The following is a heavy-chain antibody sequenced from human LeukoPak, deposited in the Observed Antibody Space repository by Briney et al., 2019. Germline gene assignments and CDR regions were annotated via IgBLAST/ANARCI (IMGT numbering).Heavy chain of an antibody. D-gene: IGHD3-3*01. J-gene: IGHJ4*02. V-gene: IGHV3-30*04. CDR1: GFTFCIYV. CDR2: ISYDGSNK. CDR3: ARDGPLITIFGYFDY. Sequence: GRSLRLSCAASGFTFCIYVMHWVRQAPGKGLEWVAVISYDGSNKYYADSVKGRFTISRDNSKNTLYLQMNSLRAEDTALYYCARDGPLITIFGYFDYWGQGTLVSVSS.